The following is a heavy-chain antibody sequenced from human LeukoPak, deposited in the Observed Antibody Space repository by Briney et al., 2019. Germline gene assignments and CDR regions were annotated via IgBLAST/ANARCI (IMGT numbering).Heavy chain of an antibody. Sequence: GGSLRLSCAASGFTFSSYEMNWVRQAPGKGLEWVANIKQDGSEKYYVDSVKGRFTISRDNAKNSLYLQMNRLRAEDTAVYYCVRDLYRIVVVPHYFDYWGQGTLVTVSS. J-gene: IGHJ4*02. CDR3: VRDLYRIVVVPHYFDY. CDR1: GFTFSSYE. CDR2: IKQDGSEK. V-gene: IGHV3-7*01. D-gene: IGHD3-22*01.